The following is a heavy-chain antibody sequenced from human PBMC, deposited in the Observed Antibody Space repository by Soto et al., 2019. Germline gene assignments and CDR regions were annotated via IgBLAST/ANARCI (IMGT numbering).Heavy chain of an antibody. J-gene: IGHJ6*02. CDR1: VCTFRSYA. Sequence: SVPVSCQASVCTFRSYAISWLRQAPGQGLEWMGGIIPIFGTANYAQKFQGRVTITADESTSTAYMELSSLRSEDTAVYYCARDSYSSGSYSEYYYGMDVRGQGTTVTGSS. D-gene: IGHD3-10*01. CDR3: ARDSYSSGSYSEYYYGMDV. CDR2: IIPIFGTA. V-gene: IGHV1-69*13.